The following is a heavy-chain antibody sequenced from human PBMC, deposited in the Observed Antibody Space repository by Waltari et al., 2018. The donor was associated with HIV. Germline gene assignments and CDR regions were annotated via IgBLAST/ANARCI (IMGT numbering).Heavy chain of an antibody. CDR3: ARDRDDGLDV. V-gene: IGHV3-49*04. CDR1: GFTLDDFA. CDR2: LRNKPYGGTT. Sequence: ELQLVVSGGGLVQPGRSLRLTCRASGFTLDDFAVTWVRQAPGKGLEWVGFLRNKPYGGTTEFAASVKGRFTISRDESKSIAFLQMNSLKAEDTAVYYCARDRDDGLDVWGQGTTVIVS. J-gene: IGHJ6*02.